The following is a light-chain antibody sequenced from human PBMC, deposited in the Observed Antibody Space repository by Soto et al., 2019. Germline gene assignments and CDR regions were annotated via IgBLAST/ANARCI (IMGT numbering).Light chain of an antibody. CDR2: KAS. CDR1: QSISGW. V-gene: IGKV1-5*03. CDR3: LQSNIYQWK. Sequence: DIQMTQSPSTLSASVGDRVTITCRASQSISGWLAWYQQKPGKAPNLLIYKASTLESGVPSRFSGSGSGGKFTLTTSSMQPDDFATYYYLQSNIYQWKFGQGTKGDI. J-gene: IGKJ1*01.